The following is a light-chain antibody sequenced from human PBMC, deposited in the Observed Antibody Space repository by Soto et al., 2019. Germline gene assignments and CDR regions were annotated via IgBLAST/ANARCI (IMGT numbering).Light chain of an antibody. CDR3: FSFTTSNTNI. CDR2: EVT. CDR1: SSDIGAYNY. J-gene: IGLJ1*01. Sequence: QSVLTQPAAVSGSPGQSITTSCTGTSSDIGAYNYVSWFQQHPDKAPKLMIYEVTNRPSGVSNRFSGSKSGNAASLTISGLQPEDEAYYFCFSFTTSNTNIFGTGTKVTVL. V-gene: IGLV2-14*01.